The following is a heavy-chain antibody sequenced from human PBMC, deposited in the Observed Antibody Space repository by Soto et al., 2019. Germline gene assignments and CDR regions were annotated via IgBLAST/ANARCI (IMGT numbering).Heavy chain of an antibody. D-gene: IGHD3-10*01. CDR1: GYTFTDYW. CDR2: IYPGDSDT. V-gene: IGHV5-51*01. Sequence: GESLKISCKGSGYTFTDYWIGWVRQLPGKGLEWMGIIYPGDSDTRYSPSFQGHVTITVDKSTSTAYLQWNTLQASPTAMHYCARHMGNFRYCYCAMGGWGQGTRVTVSS. CDR3: ARHMGNFRYCYCAMGG. J-gene: IGHJ6*02.